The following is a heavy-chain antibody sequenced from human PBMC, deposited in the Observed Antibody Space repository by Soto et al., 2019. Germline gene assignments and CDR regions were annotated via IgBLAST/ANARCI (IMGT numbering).Heavy chain of an antibody. CDR2: MSSGGGKK. D-gene: IGHD2-2*01. J-gene: IGHJ4*02. CDR3: ARDYCPSPSCYDS. Sequence: QVQLVESGGGVVQPGRSLRLSCAASGFTFSYYGIHWVRQAPGKGLEWVAAMSSGGGKKYYADSVKGRLTISRDNSKNTLYLEMNSLRAEDTAVYYCARDYCPSPSCYDSWGQGTLVTVSS. CDR1: GFTFSYYG. V-gene: IGHV3-30*03.